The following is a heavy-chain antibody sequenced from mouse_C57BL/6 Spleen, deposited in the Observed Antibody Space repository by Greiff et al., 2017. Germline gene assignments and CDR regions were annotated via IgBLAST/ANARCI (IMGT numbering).Heavy chain of an antibody. CDR3: ARSEGTTVVAD. D-gene: IGHD1-1*01. J-gene: IGHJ2*01. CDR1: GYTFTSYW. CDR2: IYPGSGGT. V-gene: IGHV1-55*01. Sequence: QVQLQQPGAELVKPGASVKMSCKASGYTFTSYWITWVKQRPGQGLEWIGDIYPGSGGTNYNEKFKSKATLTVDTSSSTAYMQLSSLTSEDSAVYYCARSEGTTVVADWGQGTTLTVSS.